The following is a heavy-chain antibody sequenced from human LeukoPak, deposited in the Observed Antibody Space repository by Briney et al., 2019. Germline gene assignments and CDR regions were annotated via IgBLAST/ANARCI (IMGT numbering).Heavy chain of an antibody. Sequence: SETLSLTCAVYGGSFSGYYWSWIRQPPGKGLEWIGEINHSGSTNYDPSLRSRVTISVDTSKNQFSLKVRYMTAADTAVYYCARVPGVYYDSLTGYGSGWFDPWSQGTLVTVSS. CDR2: INHSGST. V-gene: IGHV4-34*01. J-gene: IGHJ5*02. CDR1: GGSFSGYY. D-gene: IGHD3-9*01. CDR3: ARVPGVYYDSLTGYGSGWFDP.